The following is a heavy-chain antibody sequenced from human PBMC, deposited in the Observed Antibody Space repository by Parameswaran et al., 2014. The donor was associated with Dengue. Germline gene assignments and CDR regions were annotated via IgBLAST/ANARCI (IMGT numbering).Heavy chain of an antibody. CDR2: ISSRSTTI. CDR3: ARDGRSHYALDV. J-gene: IGHJ6*02. Sequence: VRQAPGKGLEWVSYISSRSTTIYYADSVRGRLTISRDNGKNALYLQMNSLTDEDTAVYYCARDGRSHYALDVWGQGTTVTVSS. D-gene: IGHD3-16*01. V-gene: IGHV3-48*02.